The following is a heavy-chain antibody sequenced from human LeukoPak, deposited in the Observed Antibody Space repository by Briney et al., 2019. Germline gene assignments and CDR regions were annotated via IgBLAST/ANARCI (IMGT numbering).Heavy chain of an antibody. D-gene: IGHD2-2*01. Sequence: SQTLSLTCTVSGGSISSGDYYWSWLRQPPGTGLEWLGYIYYSGSTYYNPSLKSRVTISVDTSKNQFSLKLSSVTAADTAVYYCAREPLVVPAAISYYGMDVWGQGTTVTVSS. CDR1: GGSISSGDYY. CDR3: AREPLVVPAAISYYGMDV. V-gene: IGHV4-30-4*01. J-gene: IGHJ6*02. CDR2: IYYSGST.